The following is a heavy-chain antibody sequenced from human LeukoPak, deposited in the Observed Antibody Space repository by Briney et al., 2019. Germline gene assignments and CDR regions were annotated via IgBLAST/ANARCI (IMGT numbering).Heavy chain of an antibody. V-gene: IGHV4-59*01. CDR2: IYYSGST. CDR1: GGSISSYY. CDR3: ARLATAFYAFDI. Sequence: SETLSLTCTVSGGSISSYYWSWIRQPPGKGLEWIGYIYYSGSTNYNPSLKSRVTISLDTSKNQFSLKLTSVTAADTAVYSCARLATAFYAFDIWGQGTMVTVSS. J-gene: IGHJ3*02. D-gene: IGHD1-26*01.